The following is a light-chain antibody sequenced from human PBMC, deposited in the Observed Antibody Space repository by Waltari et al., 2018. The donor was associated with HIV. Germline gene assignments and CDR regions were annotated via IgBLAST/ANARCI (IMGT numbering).Light chain of an antibody. J-gene: IGLJ3*02. CDR3: CSYAGTYTYVL. V-gene: IGLV2-11*01. CDR2: EVI. CDR1: SSDVGGYDS. Sequence: QSALTQPRSVSGSPGQSVTISCTGTSSDVGGYDSVSWYLQHPGKVPKLIIYEVIKRPSGAPDRFSGSKAGNTASLTIAGLQTEVEADYFCCSYAGTYTYVLFGGGTKLTVL.